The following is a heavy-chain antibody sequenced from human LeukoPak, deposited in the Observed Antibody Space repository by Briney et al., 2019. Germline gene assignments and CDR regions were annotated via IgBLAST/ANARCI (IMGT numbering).Heavy chain of an antibody. CDR3: ARTDYFFDF. V-gene: IGHV3-23*01. J-gene: IGHJ4*02. CDR1: GFTFSSYA. CDR2: VTVSGYST. D-gene: IGHD1-14*01. Sequence: PGGSLRLSCAASGFTFSSYAMSWVRQAPGKGLEWVSAVTVSGYSTYYADSVKGRFIVSRDNSKNTLYLQMNSLRAEDTAVYYCARTDYFFDFWGQGTLVTVPS.